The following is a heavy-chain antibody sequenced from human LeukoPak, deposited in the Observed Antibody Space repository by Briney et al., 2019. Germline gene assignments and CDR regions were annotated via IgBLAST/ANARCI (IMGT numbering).Heavy chain of an antibody. J-gene: IGHJ3*02. CDR2: IKQDGSEK. V-gene: IGHV3-7*01. CDR1: GFTFSSYA. Sequence: GGSLRLSCAASGFTFSSYAMSWVRQAPGKGLEWVANIKQDGSEKNYVDSVKGRFTISRDNAKNSLYLQMNSLRTEDTAVYYCARDSIEDYYDSSGYDDAFDIWGQGTMVTVSS. CDR3: ARDSIEDYYDSSGYDDAFDI. D-gene: IGHD3-22*01.